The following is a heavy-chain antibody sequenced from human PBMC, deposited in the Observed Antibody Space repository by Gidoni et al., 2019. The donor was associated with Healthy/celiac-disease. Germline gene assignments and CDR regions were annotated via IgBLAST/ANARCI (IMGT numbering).Heavy chain of an antibody. CDR1: GYTFTSYY. V-gene: IGHV1-46*01. D-gene: IGHD6-6*01. J-gene: IGHJ5*02. Sequence: QVQLVQSGAEVKKPGASVKVSCKASGYTFTSYYMHWVRQAPGQGLEWMGIINPSGGSTSYAQKFQGRVTMTRDTSTSTVYMELSSLRSEDTAVYYCARDANRSEYSSSRGGFDPWGQGTLVTVSS. CDR2: INPSGGST. CDR3: ARDANRSEYSSSRGGFDP.